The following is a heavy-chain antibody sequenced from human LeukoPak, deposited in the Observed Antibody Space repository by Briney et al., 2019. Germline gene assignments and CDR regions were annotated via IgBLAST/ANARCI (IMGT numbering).Heavy chain of an antibody. CDR1: GESFSGYY. J-gene: IGHJ6*02. V-gene: IGHV4-34*01. CDR3: ARERYSYGPNPVYYYYGMDV. D-gene: IGHD5-18*01. Sequence: NTSETLSLTRAVYGESFSGYYWSWIRQPPGKGLEWIGEINHSGSTNYNPSLKSRVTISVDTSKNQFSLKLSSVTAADTAVYYCARERYSYGPNPVYYYYGMDVWGQGTTVTVSS. CDR2: INHSGST.